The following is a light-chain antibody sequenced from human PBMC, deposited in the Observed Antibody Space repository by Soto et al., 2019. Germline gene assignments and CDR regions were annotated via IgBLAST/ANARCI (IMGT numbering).Light chain of an antibody. CDR3: QQNYSPPPIT. J-gene: IGKJ5*01. Sequence: DIQMTQSPASLSASVGDRVTITSRASQSISSYLNWYQQKPGKAPKLLIYAASRLRSGVPTRFSGSGAGTDFSLTISSLQPEDFATYYCQQNYSPPPITFGQGTRLEIK. CDR1: QSISSY. CDR2: AAS. V-gene: IGKV1-39*01.